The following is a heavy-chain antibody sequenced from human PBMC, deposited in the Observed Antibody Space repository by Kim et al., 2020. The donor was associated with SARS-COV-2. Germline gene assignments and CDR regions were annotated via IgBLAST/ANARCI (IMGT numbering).Heavy chain of an antibody. J-gene: IGHJ4*02. Sequence: SHNSRVTISVDTSKTQFSLKLSSVTAADTAVYYCARLQLWFGELGPVFDYWGQGTLVTVSS. D-gene: IGHD3-10*01. CDR3: ARLQLWFGELGPVFDY. V-gene: IGHV4-39*01.